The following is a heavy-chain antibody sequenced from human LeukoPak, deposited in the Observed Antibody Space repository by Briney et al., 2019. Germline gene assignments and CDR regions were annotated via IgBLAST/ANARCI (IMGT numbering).Heavy chain of an antibody. CDR2: ISYDGSNK. D-gene: IGHD5-12*01. V-gene: IGHV3-30*04. CDR1: GFTFSSYA. Sequence: GGSLRLSCAASGFTFSSYAMHWVRQAPGKGLERVAVISYDGSNKYYADSVKGRFTISRDNSKNTLYLQMNSLRAEDTAVYYCAKVAGYPYFDYWGQGTLVTVSS. CDR3: AKVAGYPYFDY. J-gene: IGHJ4*02.